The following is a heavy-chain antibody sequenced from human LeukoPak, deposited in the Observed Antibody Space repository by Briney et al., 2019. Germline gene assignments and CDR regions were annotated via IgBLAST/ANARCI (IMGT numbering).Heavy chain of an antibody. J-gene: IGHJ4*02. D-gene: IGHD6-19*01. CDR1: GGTFSSYA. Sequence: SVKVSCKASGGTFSSYAISWVRQAPGQGLEWMGRIIPIFGTANYAQKFQGRVTITTDESTSTAYMELSSLRSEDTAVYYCARDVRYSSGWYSGYWSQGTLVTVSS. V-gene: IGHV1-69*05. CDR2: IIPIFGTA. CDR3: ARDVRYSSGWYSGY.